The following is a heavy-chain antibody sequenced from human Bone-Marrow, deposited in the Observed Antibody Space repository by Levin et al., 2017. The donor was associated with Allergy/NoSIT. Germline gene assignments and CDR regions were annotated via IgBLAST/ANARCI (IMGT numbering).Heavy chain of an antibody. D-gene: IGHD3-22*01. Sequence: GGSLRLSCAASGFTFDEYAMFWVRQVPGKGLEWVSGISWNSGSSGYVDSVKGRFTISRDNANNSVYLEMNSLRPDDTALYYCAKVLNSAYYYTPDAFDLWGQGTMVTVSS. CDR3: AKVLNSAYYYTPDAFDL. CDR1: GFTFDEYA. J-gene: IGHJ3*01. V-gene: IGHV3-9*01. CDR2: ISWNSGSS.